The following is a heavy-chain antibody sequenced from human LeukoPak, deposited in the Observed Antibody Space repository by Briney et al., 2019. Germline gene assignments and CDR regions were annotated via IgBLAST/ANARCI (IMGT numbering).Heavy chain of an antibody. CDR3: TRDRVGGDLTGESLY. J-gene: IGHJ4*02. V-gene: IGHV1-18*01. D-gene: IGHD1-14*01. CDR1: VYIFNNYG. Sequence: ASVTVSFKTSVYIFNNYGITWVRQAPGQGLEGMGWISAFNGNTVYTQKVQGRLTLTTDTSTSTAFMELRNLKSDDTGIYYCTRDRVGGDLTGESLYWGQGTLVTVS. CDR2: ISAFNGNT.